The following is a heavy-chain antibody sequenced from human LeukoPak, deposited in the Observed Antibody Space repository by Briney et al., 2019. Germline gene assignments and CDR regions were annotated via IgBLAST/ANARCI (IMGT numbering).Heavy chain of an antibody. V-gene: IGHV4-59*01. Sequence: SETLSLTCTVSGGSISSYYWSWIRQPPGKGLEWIGYIYYSGSTNYNPSLKSRVTISVDTSKNQFSLKLSSVTAADTAVYYCAKDSANWGSHFDYWGQGTLVTVSS. CDR1: GGSISSYY. CDR2: IYYSGST. CDR3: AKDSANWGSHFDY. J-gene: IGHJ4*02. D-gene: IGHD7-27*01.